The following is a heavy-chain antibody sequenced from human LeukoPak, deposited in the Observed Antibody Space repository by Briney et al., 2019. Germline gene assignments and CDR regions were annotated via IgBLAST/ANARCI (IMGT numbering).Heavy chain of an antibody. CDR1: GFMFSSYW. J-gene: IGHJ3*02. V-gene: IGHV3-74*01. Sequence: GGSLRLSCVASGFMFSSYWMNWVRQAPGKGLVWVSRINSDGSSTSYADSVKGRFTISRDNAKNTLFLQMNSLRAEDTAGYYCARGPGAFDIWGQGTMVTVSS. CDR2: INSDGSST. CDR3: ARGPGAFDI. D-gene: IGHD2-2*01.